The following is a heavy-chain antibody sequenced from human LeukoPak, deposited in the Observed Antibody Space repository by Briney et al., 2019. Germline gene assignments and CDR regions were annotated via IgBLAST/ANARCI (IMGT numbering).Heavy chain of an antibody. D-gene: IGHD3-22*01. V-gene: IGHV3-30*02. CDR3: ARTYYYDSSGYAFDI. J-gene: IGHJ3*02. Sequence: PGGSLRLSCAASGFTFSTYGMHWVRQAPGKGLEWVAFIRYDGSNKYYADSVKGRFTISRDNAKNSLYLQMNSLRAEDTAVYYCARTYYYDSSGYAFDIWGQGTMVTVSS. CDR1: GFTFSTYG. CDR2: IRYDGSNK.